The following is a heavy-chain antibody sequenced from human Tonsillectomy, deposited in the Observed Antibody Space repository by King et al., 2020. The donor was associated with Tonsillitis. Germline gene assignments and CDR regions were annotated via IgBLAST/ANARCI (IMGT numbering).Heavy chain of an antibody. D-gene: IGHD3-3*01. CDR1: GVSISSSSYY. J-gene: IGHJ5*02. CDR2: IYYSGST. CDR3: ARLILGVVAPDWFDP. Sequence: QLQLQESGPGLVKPSETLSLTCTVSGVSISSSSYYWGWIRQPPGKGLEWIGSIYYSGSTDYNPSLKSRVIISVDTSKNQFSLKLSSVTAADTAVYYCARLILGVVAPDWFDPWGQGTLVTVSS. V-gene: IGHV4-39*01.